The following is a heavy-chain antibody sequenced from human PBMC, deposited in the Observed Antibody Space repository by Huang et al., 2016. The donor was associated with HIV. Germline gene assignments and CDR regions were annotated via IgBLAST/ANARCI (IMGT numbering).Heavy chain of an antibody. D-gene: IGHD3-10*01. J-gene: IGHJ5*02. CDR2: VNVGGDI. Sequence: QVQLQQWGAGLLKPSETLALTCAVYGESLGTYYWAWIRRPPGKGLQWIGEVNVGGDINYNPCLESRVTISVDTSRNQVSLTLTSMTAADTATYYCARRFRVAATRKWFDPWGQGTLVIVSS. V-gene: IGHV4-34*01. CDR3: ARRFRVAATRKWFDP. CDR1: GESLGTYY.